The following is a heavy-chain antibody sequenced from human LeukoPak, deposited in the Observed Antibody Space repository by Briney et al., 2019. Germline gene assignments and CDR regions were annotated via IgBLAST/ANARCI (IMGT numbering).Heavy chain of an antibody. D-gene: IGHD1-26*01. CDR1: GYTFTSYG. CDR3: ARRGAQWELLPYYFDY. J-gene: IGHJ4*02. Sequence: ASVKVSCKASGYTFTSYGISWVRQAPGQGREWMGWISAYNGNTNYAQKLQGRVTMTTDTSTSTAYMELRSLRSDDTAVYYCARRGAQWELLPYYFDYWGQGTLVTVSS. CDR2: ISAYNGNT. V-gene: IGHV1-18*01.